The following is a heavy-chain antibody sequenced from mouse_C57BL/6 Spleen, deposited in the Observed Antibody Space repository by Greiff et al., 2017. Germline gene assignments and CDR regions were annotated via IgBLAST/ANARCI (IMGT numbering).Heavy chain of an antibody. D-gene: IGHD4-1*01. J-gene: IGHJ2*01. CDR1: GFTFSSYA. V-gene: IGHV5-4*03. Sequence: EVKLVESGGGLVKPGGSLKLSCAASGFTFSSYAMSWVRQTPEKRLEWVATISDGGSYTYYPDNVKGRFTISRDNAKNNLYLQMSHLKSEDTAMYYCARANWDGYFDYWGQGTTLTVSS. CDR3: ARANWDGYFDY. CDR2: ISDGGSYT.